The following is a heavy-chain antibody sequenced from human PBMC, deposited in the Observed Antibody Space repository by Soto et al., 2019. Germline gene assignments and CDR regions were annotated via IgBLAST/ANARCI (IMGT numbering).Heavy chain of an antibody. V-gene: IGHV3-30*03. CDR3: ARESDLRFLEWLFDY. CDR2: ISYDGSNK. D-gene: IGHD3-3*01. CDR1: GFTFSSYG. J-gene: IGHJ4*02. Sequence: QVQLVESGGGVVQPGRSLRLSCAASGFTFSSYGMHWVRQAPGKGLEWVAVISYDGSNKYYADSGKGRFTISRDNSKNTMYLQMNSLRAEDTAVYYCARESDLRFLEWLFDYWGQGTLVTVSS.